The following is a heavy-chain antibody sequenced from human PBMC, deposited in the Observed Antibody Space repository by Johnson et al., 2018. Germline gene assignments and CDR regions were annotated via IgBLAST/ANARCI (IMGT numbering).Heavy chain of an antibody. CDR1: GFTFSSYA. J-gene: IGHJ6*03. CDR2: ISGSGGST. Sequence: VQLVESGGGLIQPGGSLRLSCAASGFTFSSYAMSWVRQAPGKGLEWVSAISGSGGSTYYADSVKGRITISRDNSKNTLYLQMDSLRAEDTAIYYCAKDGNYDFETPYYYYRDVWGKGTTVTGSS. V-gene: IGHV3-23*04. D-gene: IGHD3-3*01. CDR3: AKDGNYDFETPYYYYRDV.